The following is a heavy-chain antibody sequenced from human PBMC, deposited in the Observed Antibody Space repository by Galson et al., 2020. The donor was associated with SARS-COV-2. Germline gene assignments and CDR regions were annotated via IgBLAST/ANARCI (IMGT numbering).Heavy chain of an antibody. CDR2: ISYDGSNK. Sequence: GGSLRLSCAASGFTFSSYAMHWVRQAPGKGLEWVAVISYDGSNKYYADSVKGRFTISRDNSKNTLYLQMNSLRAEDTAVYYCARADSTYSSGWYGVWGYFDYWGQGTRVTVSS. J-gene: IGHJ4*02. CDR3: ARADSTYSSGWYGVWGYFDY. V-gene: IGHV3-30*04. D-gene: IGHD6-19*01. CDR1: GFTFSSYA.